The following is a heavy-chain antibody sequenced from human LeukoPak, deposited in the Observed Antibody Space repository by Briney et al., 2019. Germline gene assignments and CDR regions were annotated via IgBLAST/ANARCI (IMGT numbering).Heavy chain of an antibody. J-gene: IGHJ4*02. CDR1: GFTFSTYV. CDR3: AKDLIAAAGTRAVDC. D-gene: IGHD6-13*01. Sequence: PGGSLRLSCAASGFTFSTYVMNWVRQAPGKGLEWVSGISGSGGSTYYAGSVKGRFTISRDNSKNTLYVQMNGLRAEDTAVYYCAKDLIAAAGTRAVDCWGQGTLVTVSS. V-gene: IGHV3-23*01. CDR2: ISGSGGST.